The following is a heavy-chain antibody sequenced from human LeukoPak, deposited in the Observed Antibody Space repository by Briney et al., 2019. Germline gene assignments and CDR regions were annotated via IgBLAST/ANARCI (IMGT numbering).Heavy chain of an antibody. CDR1: GGTFSSYA. D-gene: IGHD3-10*01. J-gene: IGHJ4*02. CDR2: IIPIFGTA. Sequence: SVKVSCKASGGTFSSYAISWVRQAPGQGLEWMGRIIPIFGTANYAQKFQGRVTITADESTSTAYMELSSLRSEDTAVYYCAREWSEGTLTMVRGVPGTFLDWGQGTLVTVSS. CDR3: AREWSEGTLTMVRGVPGTFLD. V-gene: IGHV1-69*13.